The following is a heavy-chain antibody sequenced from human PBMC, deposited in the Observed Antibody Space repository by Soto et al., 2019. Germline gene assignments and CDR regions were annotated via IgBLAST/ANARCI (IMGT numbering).Heavy chain of an antibody. CDR1: GFSFSSYA. CDR3: ARWSYLDY. J-gene: IGHJ4*02. Sequence: DVQLLESGGGLVQPWGSLRLSCAASGFSFSSYAMSWVRQAPGKGLEWVSTISGSDGKTFYADSGKGRFSISRDTSKNTLYLQMNSLRADDTAVYYCARWSYLDYWGQGTRVTVS. V-gene: IGHV3-23*01. D-gene: IGHD3-3*01. CDR2: ISGSDGKT.